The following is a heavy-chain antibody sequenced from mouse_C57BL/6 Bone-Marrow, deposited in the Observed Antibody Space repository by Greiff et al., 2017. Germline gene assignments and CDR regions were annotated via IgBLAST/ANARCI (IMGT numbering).Heavy chain of an antibody. CDR3: ARTGTGDLDV. Sequence: EVKLVESEGGLVQPGSSMKLSCTASGFTFSDYYMAWVRQVPEKGLEWVANINYDGSSTYYLDSLKSRFIISRDNAKNMLYLQMSSLKSEDTATYYCARTGTGDLDVWGPGTTVTVSS. D-gene: IGHD2-14*01. V-gene: IGHV5-16*01. CDR2: INYDGSST. CDR1: GFTFSDYY. J-gene: IGHJ1*01.